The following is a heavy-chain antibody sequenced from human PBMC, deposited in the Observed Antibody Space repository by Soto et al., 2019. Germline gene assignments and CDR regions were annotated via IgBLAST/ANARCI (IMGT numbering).Heavy chain of an antibody. CDR1: GYTFTGYY. CDR3: ARDRSIVVVPAAEDGMDV. V-gene: IGHV1-2*04. Sequence: ASVKVSCKASGYTFTGYYMHWVRQAPGQGLEWMGWINPNSGGTNYAQKFQGWVTMTRDTSISTAYMERSRLRSDDTAVYYCARDRSIVVVPAAEDGMDVWGQGTTVTVSS. J-gene: IGHJ6*02. CDR2: INPNSGGT. D-gene: IGHD2-2*01.